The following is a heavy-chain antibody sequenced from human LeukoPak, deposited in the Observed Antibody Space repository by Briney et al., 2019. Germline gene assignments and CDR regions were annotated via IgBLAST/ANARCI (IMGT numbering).Heavy chain of an antibody. CDR3: ARDKTRYYDFWSGYYTPNWFDP. CDR1: GYTFTIYG. D-gene: IGHD3-3*01. J-gene: IGHJ5*02. V-gene: IGHV1-18*01. Sequence: TVNASSTASGYTFTIYGISCVRQAPGQGHEWMGWISAYNGTPTYAQQLQGTVTMTTDTSTSTACIRLRSLRSGDTALYYCARDKTRYYDFWSGYYTPNWFDPWGQGTLVTVSS. CDR2: ISAYNGTP.